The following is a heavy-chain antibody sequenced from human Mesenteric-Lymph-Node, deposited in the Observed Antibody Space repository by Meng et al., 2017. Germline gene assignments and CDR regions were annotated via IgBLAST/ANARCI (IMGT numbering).Heavy chain of an antibody. Sequence: QGQLVQSGAEGKKPGSSVKVSCKASGGTFSSYDINWVRQATGQGLEWMGWMSPNNDNAHYAQKFQGRVTMTRNTSISTVYMEFSSLRSEDTAVYYCARGVDAGVDYWGQGTLVTVSS. CDR1: GGTFSSYD. J-gene: IGHJ4*02. D-gene: IGHD1-26*01. V-gene: IGHV1-8*01. CDR3: ARGVDAGVDY. CDR2: MSPNNDNA.